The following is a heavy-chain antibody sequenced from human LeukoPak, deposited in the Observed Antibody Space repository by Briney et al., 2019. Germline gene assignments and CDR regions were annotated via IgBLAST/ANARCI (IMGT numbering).Heavy chain of an antibody. CDR2: IYPRDSDT. D-gene: IGHD3-10*01. V-gene: IGHV5-51*01. CDR3: ARHSDVIGAI. CDR1: GYTFTHQW. J-gene: IGHJ4*02. Sequence: GESLKISCKASGYTFTHQWISWVRQKSGSGLEWMGIIYPRDSDTRYSPSFQGHVTISADTSINTAYLEWSRLEASDTGIYYCARHSDVIGAIWGQGTLVTVSS.